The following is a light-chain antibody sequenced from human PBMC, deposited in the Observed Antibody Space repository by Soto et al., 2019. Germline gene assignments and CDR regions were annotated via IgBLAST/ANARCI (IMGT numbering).Light chain of an antibody. V-gene: IGLV2-14*01. CDR3: SSYTSSSSLV. Sequence: QSALTQPASVSGSPGQSITISCTGTSSDVGGYNYVSWYQQHPGKVPKLMIYDVSNRPSGVSNRFSASKSGNTASLTISGLQAEDEADYYCSSYTSSSSLVFGGGTQLTV. CDR2: DVS. J-gene: IGLJ2*01. CDR1: SSDVGGYNY.